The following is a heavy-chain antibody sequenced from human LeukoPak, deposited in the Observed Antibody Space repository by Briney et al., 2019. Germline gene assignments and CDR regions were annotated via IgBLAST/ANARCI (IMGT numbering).Heavy chain of an antibody. CDR3: AKEVAFGAGAYDV. D-gene: IGHD3-10*01. CDR1: GFAFNSYV. Sequence: PGGSLRLSCAASGFAFNSYVIHWVRQAPGKGLEWVAIIWFDGSHEDYVDSVRGRFTISRDNSRNTMHLQMNSLRVEDTALYFCAKEVAFGAGAYDVWGQGTRVTVSS. CDR2: IWFDGSHE. J-gene: IGHJ3*01. V-gene: IGHV3-33*06.